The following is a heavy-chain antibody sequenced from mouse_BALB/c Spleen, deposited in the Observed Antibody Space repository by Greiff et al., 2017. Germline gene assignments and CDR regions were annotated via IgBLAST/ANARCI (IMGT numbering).Heavy chain of an antibody. V-gene: IGHV3-2*02. D-gene: IGHD2-3*01. CDR2: ISYSGST. Sequence: EVKLVESGPGLVKPSQSLSLTCTVTGYSITSDYAWNWIRQFPGNKLGWMGYISYSGSTSYNPTLKSRISITRDTSKNQFFLQLNSVTTEDTATYYCARTYDGYDYWYFDVWGAGTTVTVSS. CDR3: ARTYDGYDYWYFDV. J-gene: IGHJ1*01. CDR1: GYSITSDYA.